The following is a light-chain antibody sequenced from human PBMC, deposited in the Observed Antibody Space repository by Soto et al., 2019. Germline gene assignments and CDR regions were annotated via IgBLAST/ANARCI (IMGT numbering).Light chain of an antibody. CDR1: PSVPSDW. CDR2: GAS. J-gene: IGKJ2*01. Sequence: IVLTKSPGTLSLSPWERASLSCRASPSVPSDWLAWYRHKPGQAPRLLMYGASSRAPGVPDRVSGSRGWRAVTLTINSLEPEDFSAYYCQQYGNFPYTFGQGTKVDIK. V-gene: IGKV3-20*01. CDR3: QQYGNFPYT.